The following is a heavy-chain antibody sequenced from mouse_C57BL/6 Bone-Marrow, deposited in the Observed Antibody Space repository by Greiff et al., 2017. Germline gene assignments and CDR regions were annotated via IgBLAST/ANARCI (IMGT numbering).Heavy chain of an antibody. V-gene: IGHV1-50*01. CDR3: ARSMVTTGGYFDY. Sequence: VQLQQPGAELVKPGASVKLSCKASGYTFTSYWMQWVKQRPGQGLEWIGEIDPSDSYTNYNQKFKGKATLTVDTSSSTAYMQLSSLTSEDSAVYYCARSMVTTGGYFDYWGQGTTLTVSS. J-gene: IGHJ2*01. CDR2: IDPSDSYT. D-gene: IGHD2-2*01. CDR1: GYTFTSYW.